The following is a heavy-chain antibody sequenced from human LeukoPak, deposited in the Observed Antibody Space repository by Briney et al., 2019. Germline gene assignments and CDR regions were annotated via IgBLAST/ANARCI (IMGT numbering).Heavy chain of an antibody. Sequence: ASVKVSCKASGYTFTSYYMHWVRQAPGQGLEWMGIINPSGGRTSYAQKFQGRVTMTRDTSTSAVYMELSSLRSEDTAMYYCARHGNTGPVSGLPLDHWGHGPLVSVSS. CDR3: ARHGNTGPVSGLPLDH. D-gene: IGHD6-19*01. CDR1: GYTFTSYY. J-gene: IGHJ4*01. CDR2: INPSGGRT. V-gene: IGHV1-46*01.